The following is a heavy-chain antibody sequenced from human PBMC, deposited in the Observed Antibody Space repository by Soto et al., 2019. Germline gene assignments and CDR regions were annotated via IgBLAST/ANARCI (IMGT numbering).Heavy chain of an antibody. Sequence: EVQLVESGGGLVQPGGSLRLSCAASEFTFSGRSVHWVRQAPEKGLVWVSGIDKVGTDSTYADSVKGRFTSSRDDAKNTVYLQMNSLRVEDTAVYYCARGWFGPDVWGKGTTVTVSS. CDR2: IDKVGTDS. CDR3: ARGWFGPDV. J-gene: IGHJ6*03. CDR1: EFTFSGRS. D-gene: IGHD3-10*01. V-gene: IGHV3-74*01.